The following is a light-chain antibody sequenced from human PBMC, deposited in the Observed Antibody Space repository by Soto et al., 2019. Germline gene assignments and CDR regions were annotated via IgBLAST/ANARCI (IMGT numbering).Light chain of an antibody. CDR2: TSN. J-gene: IGLJ1*01. CDR1: NSNIGSNK. CDR3: ATWDASLNGYV. V-gene: IGLV1-44*01. Sequence: QSVLTQPPSASGTPGQRVTISCSGSNSNIGSNKVNWYQQLPGTAPKLLISTSNQPPSRVPDRFSCSKSDTSASLAISGLQSEDEVDYYCATWDASLNGYVFGTATKVNVL.